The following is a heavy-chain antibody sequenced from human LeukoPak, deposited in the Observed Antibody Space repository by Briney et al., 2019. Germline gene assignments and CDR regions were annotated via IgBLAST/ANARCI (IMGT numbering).Heavy chain of an antibody. CDR2: ISYDGSNK. CDR1: GFTFSSYE. V-gene: IGHV3-30*04. Sequence: GGSLRLSCAASGFTFSSYEMNWVRQAPGKGLEWVAVISYDGSNKYYADSVKGRFTISRDNSKNTLYLQMNSLRAEDTAVYYCARDYYGSGSYFHKKNWFDPWGQGTLVTVSS. D-gene: IGHD3-10*01. J-gene: IGHJ5*02. CDR3: ARDYYGSGSYFHKKNWFDP.